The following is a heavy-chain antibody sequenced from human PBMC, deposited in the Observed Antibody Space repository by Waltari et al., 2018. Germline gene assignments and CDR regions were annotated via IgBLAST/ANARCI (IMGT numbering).Heavy chain of an antibody. CDR1: GGTFSSYA. CDR2: IIPILGTA. CDR3: GGAWWAAGQHYYYYYMDV. V-gene: IGHV1-69*14. J-gene: IGHJ6*03. Sequence: QVQLVQSGAEVKKPGSSVKVSCKASGGTFSSYAISWVRQAPGQGLEWMGGIIPILGTANYAQKFKGRVTITADKSPSTADMELGSRGSEDTAVYYCGGAWWAAGQHYYYYYMDVWGKGTTVTVSS. D-gene: IGHD2-8*02.